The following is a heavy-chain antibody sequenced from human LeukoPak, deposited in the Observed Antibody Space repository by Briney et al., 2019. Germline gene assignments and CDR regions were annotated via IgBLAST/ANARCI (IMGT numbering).Heavy chain of an antibody. V-gene: IGHV3-21*01. Sequence: KPGGSLRLSCAASGFAFSSSTVDWVRQAPGKGLEWVSSITSSSTDIYYADSVRGRFTISRDNARNSLYLQMNSLSAEDTAVYYCAREQLERRGGDGFDIWGQGTMVTVSS. CDR1: GFAFSSST. D-gene: IGHD1-1*01. CDR3: AREQLERRGGDGFDI. CDR2: ITSSSTDI. J-gene: IGHJ3*02.